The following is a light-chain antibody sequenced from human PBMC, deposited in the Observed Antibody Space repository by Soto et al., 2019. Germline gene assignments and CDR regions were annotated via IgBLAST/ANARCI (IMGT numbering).Light chain of an antibody. J-gene: IGKJ1*01. CDR1: QSVSSSY. Sequence: EIVLTQSPGTLSLSPGERATLSCRASQSVSSSYLAWYQQKPGQAPRLLIYGASSMATGIPDRFSGSGYGTNFTLTNSRLEPEDFEVYNCKKSGSSPWTFGQGTKVEIK. CDR3: KKSGSSPWT. V-gene: IGKV3-20*01. CDR2: GAS.